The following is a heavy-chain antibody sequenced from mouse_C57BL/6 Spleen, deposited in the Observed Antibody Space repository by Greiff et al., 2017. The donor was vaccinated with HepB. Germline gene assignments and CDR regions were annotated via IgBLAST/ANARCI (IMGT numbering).Heavy chain of an antibody. D-gene: IGHD1-1*01. CDR1: GFTFSSYA. J-gene: IGHJ3*01. Sequence: EVQVVESGGGLVKPGGSLKLSCAASGFTFSSYAMSWVRQTPEKRLEWVATISDGGSYTYYPDNVKGRFTISRDNAKNNLYLQMSHLKSEDTAMYYCAREKSGSSPFAYWGQGTLVTVSA. CDR3: AREKSGSSPFAY. CDR2: ISDGGSYT. V-gene: IGHV5-4*01.